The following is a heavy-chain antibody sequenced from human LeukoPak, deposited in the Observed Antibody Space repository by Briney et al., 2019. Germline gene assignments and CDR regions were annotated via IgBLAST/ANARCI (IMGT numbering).Heavy chain of an antibody. CDR2: ISGGGGDT. CDR3: AKVPYSDYGSGRPPFMDV. CDR1: GFTFSNYA. V-gene: IGHV3-23*01. J-gene: IGHJ6*02. D-gene: IGHD3-10*01. Sequence: GGSLRLSCAASGFTFSNYAMTWVRQAPGEGLELVSTISGGGGDTYYADSVRGRFTISRDNSKSTLYLQMNSLRAEDTAIHYCAKVPYSDYGSGRPPFMDVWGQGTTVAVSS.